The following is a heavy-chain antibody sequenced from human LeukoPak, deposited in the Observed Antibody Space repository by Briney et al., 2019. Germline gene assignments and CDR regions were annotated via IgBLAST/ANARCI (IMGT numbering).Heavy chain of an antibody. CDR3: ARGSNIVGTTTYFDF. Sequence: GGSLRLSCAASGFTFSSYSMNWVRQAPGKGLEWVSYISGSSSTIYYADSVKGRFSVSRDNAKNSLYLQMNSLRDEDTAVFYCARGSNIVGTTTYFDFWGQGTLVTVSS. V-gene: IGHV3-48*02. CDR1: GFTFSSYS. CDR2: ISGSSSTI. J-gene: IGHJ4*02. D-gene: IGHD1-26*01.